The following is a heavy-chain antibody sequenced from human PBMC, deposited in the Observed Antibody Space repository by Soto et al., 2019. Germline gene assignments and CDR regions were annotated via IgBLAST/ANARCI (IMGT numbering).Heavy chain of an antibody. CDR1: GFTFSGYG. V-gene: IGHV3-33*01. CDR2: IWYDGSNE. Sequence: QVQLVESGGGVVQPGRSLRLSCAASGFTFSGYGMHWVRQAPGKGLEWVAVIWYDGSNENYADTVKGRFTISRDNSKNTLYLQMNSLRDEDTDVYYCARRFSSCWYADYWGQGTRVTVSS. J-gene: IGHJ4*02. D-gene: IGHD6-19*01. CDR3: ARRFSSCWYADY.